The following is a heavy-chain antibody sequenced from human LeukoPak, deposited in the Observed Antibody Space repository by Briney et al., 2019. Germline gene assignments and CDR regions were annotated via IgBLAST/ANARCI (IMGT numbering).Heavy chain of an antibody. CDR3: ARLGPRQKSDY. V-gene: IGHV3-7*01. J-gene: IGHJ4*02. CDR2: IKEDGSKK. Sequence: GGSLRLSCAASGFTFSTYWMTWARQAPGKGLEWVANIKEDGSKKYHVDSVKGRFTTSRDNAKNALYLQMNSLRAEDTAVYYCARLGPRQKSDYWGQGTLVTVSS. CDR1: GFTFSTYW.